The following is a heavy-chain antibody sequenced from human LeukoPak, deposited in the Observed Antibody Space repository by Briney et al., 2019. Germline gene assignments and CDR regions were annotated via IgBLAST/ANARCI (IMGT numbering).Heavy chain of an antibody. CDR3: ARARTEDIVVVPAAIEYYYYGMDV. Sequence: GSLRLSCAASGFTFSSYSMNWVRQAPGKGLEWVSSISSSSSYIYYADSVKGRFTISRDNAKNSLYLQMNSLRAEDTAVYYCARARTEDIVVVPAAIEYYYYGMDVWGQGTTVTVSS. J-gene: IGHJ6*02. CDR1: GFTFSSYS. D-gene: IGHD2-2*01. V-gene: IGHV3-21*01. CDR2: ISSSSSYI.